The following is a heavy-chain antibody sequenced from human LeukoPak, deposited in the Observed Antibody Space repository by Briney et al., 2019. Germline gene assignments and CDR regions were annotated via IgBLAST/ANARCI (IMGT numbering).Heavy chain of an antibody. CDR2: IRSKANSYAT. J-gene: IGHJ4*02. CDR1: GFTFSGSA. V-gene: IGHV3-73*01. CDR3: TRPIQNFDY. Sequence: TGGSLRLSCAASGFTFSGSATHWVRQASGKGLEWVGRIRSKANSYATAYAASVKGRFTISRDDSKNTAYLQMNSLKTEDTAVYYCTRPIQNFDYWGQGTLVTVSS.